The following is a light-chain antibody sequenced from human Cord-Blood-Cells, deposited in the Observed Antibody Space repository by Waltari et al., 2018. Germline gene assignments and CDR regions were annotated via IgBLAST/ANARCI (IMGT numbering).Light chain of an antibody. CDR3: QQRSNWPPT. Sequence: EFVLTQSPATLSLSPGERATLSCRASQSVSSYLAWYQQKPGQAPRLLIYDASNRATGIPARFSGSGSVTDFTLTISSLEPEDFAVYYCQQRSNWPPTFGQGTRLEIK. J-gene: IGKJ5*01. CDR2: DAS. V-gene: IGKV3-11*01. CDR1: QSVSSY.